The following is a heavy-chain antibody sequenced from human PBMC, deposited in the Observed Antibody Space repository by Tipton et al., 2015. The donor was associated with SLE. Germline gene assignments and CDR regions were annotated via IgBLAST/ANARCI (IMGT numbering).Heavy chain of an antibody. Sequence: SLRLSCAASGFTFSNHWMTWVRQAPGKGLEWVANINQDGSDKNYVDSVKGRFTISRDNAKNSLYLQMNSLRAEDTAVYYCSRDSEMGATFWFDPWGQGTLVTVSS. CDR2: INQDGSDK. J-gene: IGHJ5*02. CDR1: GFTFSNHW. CDR3: SRDSEMGATFWFDP. D-gene: IGHD1-26*01. V-gene: IGHV3-7*03.